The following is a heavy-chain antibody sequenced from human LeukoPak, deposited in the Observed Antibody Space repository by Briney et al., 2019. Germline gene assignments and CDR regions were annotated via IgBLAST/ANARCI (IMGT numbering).Heavy chain of an antibody. CDR2: IDYSGST. V-gene: IGHV4-59*01. J-gene: IGHJ4*02. D-gene: IGHD3-10*01. CDR3: ARHNQWFGEFSFFDY. CDR1: RGSMSSYY. Sequence: SETLSLTCTVSRGSMSSYYWSWLRQPPGKGLEWIGYIDYSGSTNYNPSLKSRVTISEDTSNNQFSLKLSSLTAADTAVYCCARHNQWFGEFSFFDYWGQGTLVTVSS.